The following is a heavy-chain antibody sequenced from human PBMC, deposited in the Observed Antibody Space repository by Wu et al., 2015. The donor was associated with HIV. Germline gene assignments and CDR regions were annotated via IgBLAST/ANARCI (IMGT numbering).Heavy chain of an antibody. CDR3: ARIQLWPQYYYYGMDV. D-gene: IGHD5-18*01. CDR1: GGTLSSYA. V-gene: IGHV1-69*12. Sequence: QVQLVQSGAEVKKTGSSVRVSCKASGGTLSSYAISWVRQAPGQGLEWMGGIILYFGQANYARKFQGRVTITADESTNTAYMELRSLRSDDTAVYYCARIQLWPQYYYYGMDVWGQGTTVTVSS. CDR2: IILYFGQA. J-gene: IGHJ6*02.